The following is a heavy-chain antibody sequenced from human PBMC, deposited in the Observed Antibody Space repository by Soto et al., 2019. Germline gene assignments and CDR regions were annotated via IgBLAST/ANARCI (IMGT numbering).Heavy chain of an antibody. Sequence: EVQLVESGGGLVKPGGSLRLSCAASGFTFSSYSMNWVRQAPGKGLEWVSSISSSSSYIYYADSVKGRITISRDNAKNSLYLQMNSLRAEDTAVYYCARSYSSSDAFDIWGQGTMVTVSS. CDR3: ARSYSSSDAFDI. V-gene: IGHV3-21*01. J-gene: IGHJ3*02. D-gene: IGHD6-13*01. CDR1: GFTFSSYS. CDR2: ISSSSSYI.